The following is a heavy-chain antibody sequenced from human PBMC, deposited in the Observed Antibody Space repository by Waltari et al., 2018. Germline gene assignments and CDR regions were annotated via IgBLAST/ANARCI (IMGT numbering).Heavy chain of an antibody. CDR2: VRDKANRYTT. CDR3: SYSGSYKHFQD. Sequence: EVQLVESGGGLVQPGGSLRLSCAASGFTFSDHYMDWFRQAPGKGLEWVGRVRDKANRYTTEYAASVKGRFTISRDDLKNSLFLQMNSLKTEDTAVYYCSYSGSYKHFQDWGQGTLVTVSS. D-gene: IGHD1-26*01. J-gene: IGHJ1*01. CDR1: GFTFSDHY. V-gene: IGHV3-72*01.